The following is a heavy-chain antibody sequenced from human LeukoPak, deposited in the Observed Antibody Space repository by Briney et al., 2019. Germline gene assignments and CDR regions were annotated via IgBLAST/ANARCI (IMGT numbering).Heavy chain of an antibody. CDR3: ARVGDNWNDLDY. CDR1: GGTFISYT. J-gene: IGHJ4*02. D-gene: IGHD1-1*01. V-gene: IGHV1-69*02. CDR2: IIPILGIA. Sequence: SVKVSCKASGGTFISYTISWVRQAPGQGLEWMGRIIPILGIANYAQKFQGRVTITADKSTSTAYMELSSLRSEDTAVYYCARVGDNWNDLDYWGQGTLVTVSS.